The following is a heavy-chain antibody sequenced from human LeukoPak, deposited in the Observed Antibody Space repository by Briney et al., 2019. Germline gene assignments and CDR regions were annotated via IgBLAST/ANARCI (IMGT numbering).Heavy chain of an antibody. CDR2: IYYTGST. V-gene: IGHV4-59*01. Sequence: SETLSLTCTVSGGSISSYYWSWIRQPQGKGLEWIGYIYYTGSTNYNPSLKSRVTISVDTSKNQFSLKLSSVTAADTAVYYCARALGPYYYYYMDVWGKGTTVTVSS. CDR1: GGSISSYY. CDR3: ARALGPYYYYYMDV. J-gene: IGHJ6*03.